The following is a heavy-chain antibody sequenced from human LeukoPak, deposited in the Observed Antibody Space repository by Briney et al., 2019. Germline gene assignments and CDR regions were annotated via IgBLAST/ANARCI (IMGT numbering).Heavy chain of an antibody. J-gene: IGHJ4*02. CDR2: IYYSGTT. Sequence: PSETLSLTCTVSGGSLSSYYWSWIRQPPGKGLEWVGYIYYSGTTKYNPSLKSRVSISVDTSKNQFSLKLSSVTAADTAVYYCARGVYIAAAQYAYWGQGTLVTVSS. CDR3: ARGVYIAAAQYAY. D-gene: IGHD6-13*01. CDR1: GGSLSSYY. V-gene: IGHV4-59*01.